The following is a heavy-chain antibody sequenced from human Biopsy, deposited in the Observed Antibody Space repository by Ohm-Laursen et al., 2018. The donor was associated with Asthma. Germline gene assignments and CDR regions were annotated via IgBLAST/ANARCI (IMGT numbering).Heavy chain of an antibody. V-gene: IGHV1-2*04. D-gene: IGHD1-26*01. CDR2: ISLNTGDA. J-gene: IGHJ4*02. Sequence: ASVKVSCKTSGFPFTTYYIHWVRQAPGQGLEWMGWISLNTGDANLAQKFRGWVTMTRDTSISTAYLVLSGLKSHDTAVYYCARAPYSDAIDSWGQGTLVAVSS. CDR1: GFPFTTYY. CDR3: ARAPYSDAIDS.